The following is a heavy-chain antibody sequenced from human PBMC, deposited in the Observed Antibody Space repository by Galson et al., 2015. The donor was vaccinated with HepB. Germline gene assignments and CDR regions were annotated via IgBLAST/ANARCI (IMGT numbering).Heavy chain of an antibody. J-gene: IGHJ4*02. CDR3: ARDGRYCGGGCYSSDLGILYFDY. D-gene: IGHD2-21*02. CDR2: ISYNGLYK. Sequence: SLRLSCAASGFTFSSYSMHWVRQAPGKGLEWVTIISYNGLYKYYADSVKGRFTISRDNSKNTLYLQMNSLRAEDTAVYYCARDGRYCGGGCYSSDLGILYFDYWGQGTLVTVSS. V-gene: IGHV3-30*04. CDR1: GFTFSSYS.